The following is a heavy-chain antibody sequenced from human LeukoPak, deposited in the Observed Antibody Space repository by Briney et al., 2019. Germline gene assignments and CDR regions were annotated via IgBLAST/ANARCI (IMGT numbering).Heavy chain of an antibody. V-gene: IGHV3-21*01. J-gene: IGHJ6*02. CDR3: AKAIEGWYDFWSGPYGMDV. D-gene: IGHD3-3*01. Sequence: PGGSLRLSCAASGFTFSSYSMNWVRQAPGKGLEWVSSISSSSSYIYYADSVKGRFTISRDNAKNSLYLQMNSLRAEDTAVYYCAKAIEGWYDFWSGPYGMDVWGQGTTVTVSS. CDR1: GFTFSSYS. CDR2: ISSSSSYI.